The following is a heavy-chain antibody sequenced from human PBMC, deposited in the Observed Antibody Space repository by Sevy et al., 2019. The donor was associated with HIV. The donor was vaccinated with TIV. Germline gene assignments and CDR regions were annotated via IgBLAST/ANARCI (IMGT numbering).Heavy chain of an antibody. Sequence: GGSLRLSCAASGFTFSSYGMHWVRQAPGKGLEWVAVIWYDGSNKYYADSVKGRFTISRDNSKNTLYLQMNSLRAEDTAVYYCARVPVAGFYYYYGMDVWGPGTTVTVSS. V-gene: IGHV3-33*01. CDR3: ARVPVAGFYYYYGMDV. J-gene: IGHJ6*02. D-gene: IGHD6-19*01. CDR1: GFTFSSYG. CDR2: IWYDGSNK.